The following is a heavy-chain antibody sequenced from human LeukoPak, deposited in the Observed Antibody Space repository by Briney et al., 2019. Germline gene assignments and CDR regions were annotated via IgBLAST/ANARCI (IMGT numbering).Heavy chain of an antibody. Sequence: GASVKVSCKASGYTFTGYYMHWVRQAPGQGLEWMGWINPNSGGTNYAQKFQGRVTKTRDTSISTAYMELSSLSSDDTAVYYCARGDSSWAPGDYWGQGTLVTVSS. D-gene: IGHD6-13*01. CDR2: INPNSGGT. CDR1: GYTFTGYY. CDR3: ARGDSSWAPGDY. V-gene: IGHV1-2*02. J-gene: IGHJ4*02.